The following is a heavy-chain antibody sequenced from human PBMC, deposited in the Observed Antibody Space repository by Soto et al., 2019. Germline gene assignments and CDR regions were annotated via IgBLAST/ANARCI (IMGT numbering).Heavy chain of an antibody. D-gene: IGHD2-2*02. CDR3: ARIYCSTTSCYIDY. CDR2: INQGGSAK. J-gene: IGHJ4*02. V-gene: IGHV3-7*01. Sequence: GGSLRLSCAASTFTFSNHWMSWVRQAPGKGLEWVSNINQGGSAKYYLDSVKGRFTISRDNAKNSLDLQMNSLRAEDTAVYYCARIYCSTTSCYIDYWGQGTLVTVSS. CDR1: TFTFSNHW.